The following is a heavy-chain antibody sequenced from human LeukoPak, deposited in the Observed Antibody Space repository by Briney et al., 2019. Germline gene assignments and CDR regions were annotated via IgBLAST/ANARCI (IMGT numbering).Heavy chain of an antibody. J-gene: IGHJ4*02. V-gene: IGHV3-23*01. D-gene: IGHD3-10*01. CDR2: ISGSGGST. CDR3: AKGQNSGSGSYSNFDY. CDR1: GFTFSNYA. Sequence: GGSLRLSCAASGFTFSNYAMSWVRQAPGKGLEWVSGISGSGGSTYYADSVKGRFTISRDNSRNTLYLQMNNLRAEDTALYYCAKGQNSGSGSYSNFDYWGQGTLVTVSS.